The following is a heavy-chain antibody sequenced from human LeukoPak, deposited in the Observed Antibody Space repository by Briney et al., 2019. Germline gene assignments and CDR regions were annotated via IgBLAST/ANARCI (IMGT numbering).Heavy chain of an antibody. Sequence: PGRSLRLSCAASGFTFSSYAMHWVRQAPGKGLEWVTVILNDGSNKYYADSVKGRFTISRDNSKNTLYLQVNSLRAEDTAVYYCAKGGKWDVTPFDYWGQGTLVTVSS. CDR3: AKGGKWDVTPFDY. V-gene: IGHV3-30*04. CDR1: GFTFSSYA. J-gene: IGHJ4*02. D-gene: IGHD1-26*01. CDR2: ILNDGSNK.